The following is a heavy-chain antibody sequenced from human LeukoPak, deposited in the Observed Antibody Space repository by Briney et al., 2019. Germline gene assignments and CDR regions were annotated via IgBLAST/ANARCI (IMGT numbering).Heavy chain of an antibody. V-gene: IGHV1-8*03. Sequence: ASVKVSCKASGYTFTGYYMHWVRQAPGQGLEWMGWINPNGGNTGYAQKFQGRVTITRNTSISTAYMELSSLRSEDTAVYYCARFRRMDSYDILTGDDAFDIWGQGTMGTVSS. D-gene: IGHD3-9*01. CDR3: ARFRRMDSYDILTGDDAFDI. CDR2: INPNGGNT. CDR1: GYTFTGYY. J-gene: IGHJ3*02.